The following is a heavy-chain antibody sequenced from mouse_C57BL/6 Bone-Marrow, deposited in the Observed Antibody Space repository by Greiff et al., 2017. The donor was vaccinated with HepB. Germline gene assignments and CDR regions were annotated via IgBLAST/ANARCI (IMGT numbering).Heavy chain of an antibody. CDR2: IHPNSGST. CDR1: GYTFTSYW. J-gene: IGHJ2*01. Sequence: QVQLQQPGAELVKPGASVKLSCKASGYTFTSYWMHWVKQRPGQGLEWIGMIHPNSGSTNYNEKFKSKATLTVDKSSSTAYMQLSSLTSEDSAVYYCAELGQVYYFDYWGQGTTLTVSS. D-gene: IGHD4-1*01. V-gene: IGHV1-64*01. CDR3: AELGQVYYFDY.